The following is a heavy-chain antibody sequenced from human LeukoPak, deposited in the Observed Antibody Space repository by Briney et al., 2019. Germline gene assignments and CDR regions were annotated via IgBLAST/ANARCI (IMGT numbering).Heavy chain of an antibody. CDR2: INRNSGGT. CDR1: GYTFTGYY. V-gene: IGHV1-2*02. Sequence: GASVKVSCKASGYTFTGYYMHWVRQAPGQRLEWMGWINRNSGGTNYAQKFQGRVTKTTDTSISTAYMELSRLRSDDTAVYYCARAIITSQNIWGQGTLVTVSS. CDR3: ARAIITSQNI. J-gene: IGHJ4*02. D-gene: IGHD1-14*01.